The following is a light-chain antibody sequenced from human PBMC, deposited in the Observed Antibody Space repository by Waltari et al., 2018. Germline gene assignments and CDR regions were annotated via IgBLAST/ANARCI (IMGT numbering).Light chain of an antibody. J-gene: IGLJ3*02. V-gene: IGLV4-69*01. Sequence: QLVLTQSPSASASLGASVKLTCTLSSGHSSNIIAWLQQQPEKGPRYLMKVNSDGSHSKGDEIPDRFSGSSSGAERYLTISSVQSEDEADYYWQTGGHGTWVLGGGTTLTVL. CDR2: VNSDGSH. CDR3: QTGGHGTWV. CDR1: SGHSSNI.